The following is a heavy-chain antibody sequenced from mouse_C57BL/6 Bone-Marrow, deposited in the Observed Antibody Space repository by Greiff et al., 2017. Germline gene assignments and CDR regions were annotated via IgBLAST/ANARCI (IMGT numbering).Heavy chain of an antibody. Sequence: QVQLQQPGAELVKPGASVKLSCKASGYTFTSYWMQWVKQRPGQGLEWIGEIDPSDSYTNYNQKFKGKATLPVDTSSSTAYMQLSSLTSEDSAVYYCAREERGLDYWGQGTTLTVSS. CDR3: AREERGLDY. V-gene: IGHV1-50*01. CDR2: IDPSDSYT. J-gene: IGHJ2*01. CDR1: GYTFTSYW.